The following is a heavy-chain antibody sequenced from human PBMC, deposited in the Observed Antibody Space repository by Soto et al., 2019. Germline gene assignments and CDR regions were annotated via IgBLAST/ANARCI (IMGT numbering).Heavy chain of an antibody. CDR2: VFYNGTT. V-gene: IGHV4-39*01. D-gene: IGHD2-15*01. Sequence: SETLSLTCTVSGGSINTNNYYWGWVRQPPGKGLEWIGSVFYNGTTCYSPSLKSRVTISLATSRTQFSLRLESVTAADTAVYYCARLVVVSPVANAWGQGTLVTVSS. J-gene: IGHJ5*02. CDR1: GGSINTNNYY. CDR3: ARLVVVSPVANA.